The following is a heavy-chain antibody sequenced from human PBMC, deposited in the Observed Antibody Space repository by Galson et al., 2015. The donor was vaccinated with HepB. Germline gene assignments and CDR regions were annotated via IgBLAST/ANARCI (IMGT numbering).Heavy chain of an antibody. V-gene: IGHV1-69*13. D-gene: IGHD1-1*01. CDR3: ARDGLERNWFDP. Sequence: SVKVSCKASGYTFTSYGISWVRQAPGQGLEWMGGIIPIFGTANYAQKFQGRVTITADESTSTAYMELSSLRSEDTAVYYCARDGLERNWFDPWGQGTLVTVSS. J-gene: IGHJ5*02. CDR2: IIPIFGTA. CDR1: GYTFTSYG.